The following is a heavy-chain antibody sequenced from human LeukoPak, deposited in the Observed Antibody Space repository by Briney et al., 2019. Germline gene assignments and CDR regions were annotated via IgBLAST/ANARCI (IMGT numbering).Heavy chain of an antibody. CDR1: GFTFSVYG. CDR2: ISYDGSNK. J-gene: IGHJ6*04. Sequence: GGSLRLSCAASGFTFSVYGMHWVRQAPGKGLEWVAVISYDGSNKYYADSVKGRFTISRDNSKDTLYLQMNSLRAEDTAVYYCARDQPAALGNYYYYGMVVWGKGATVTVSS. CDR3: ARDQPAALGNYYYYGMVV. D-gene: IGHD2-2*01. V-gene: IGHV3-30*03.